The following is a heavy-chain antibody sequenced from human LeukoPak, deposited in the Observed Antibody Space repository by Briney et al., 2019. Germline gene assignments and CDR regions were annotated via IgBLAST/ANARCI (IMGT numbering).Heavy chain of an antibody. J-gene: IGHJ4*02. Sequence: GESLKISCKGSGYRFTSYWIGWVRQMPGKGLEWMGIIYPGDSDTRYSPSFQGQVTISADKSISAAHLQWSSLKASDTAMYYCARHTNDYGGYGDYWGQGTLATVSS. V-gene: IGHV5-51*01. CDR2: IYPGDSDT. CDR3: ARHTNDYGGYGDY. D-gene: IGHD4-23*01. CDR1: GYRFTSYW.